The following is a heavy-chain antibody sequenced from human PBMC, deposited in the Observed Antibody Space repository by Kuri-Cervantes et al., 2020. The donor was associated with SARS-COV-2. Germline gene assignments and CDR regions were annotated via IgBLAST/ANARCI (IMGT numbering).Heavy chain of an antibody. J-gene: IGHJ4*02. D-gene: IGHD3-16*01. CDR3: ARFVLRDDEGYVYYFDY. Sequence: SETLSLTCAVYGGSFSGYYWSWIRQPPGKGLEWIGEINHSGSTDYNPSLKSRVTISVDTSKNQFCLNLSSVTAADTAVYYCARFVLRDDEGYVYYFDYWGQGTLVTVSS. V-gene: IGHV4-34*01. CDR1: GGSFSGYY. CDR2: INHSGST.